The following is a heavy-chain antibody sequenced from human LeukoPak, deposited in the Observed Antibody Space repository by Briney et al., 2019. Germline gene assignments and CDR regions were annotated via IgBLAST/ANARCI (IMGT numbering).Heavy chain of an antibody. CDR1: GFTFSSYW. D-gene: IGHD1-26*01. Sequence: GGSLRLSCAASGFTFSSYWMSWDRQFPGRGLEWVANIKQDGSEKDYVDSVKGRFTISGDNSKNTLDLQMDSLRAEDTAVYYCARMSGSHIDYWGQGTLVTVSS. CDR2: IKQDGSEK. J-gene: IGHJ4*02. CDR3: ARMSGSHIDY. V-gene: IGHV3-7*01.